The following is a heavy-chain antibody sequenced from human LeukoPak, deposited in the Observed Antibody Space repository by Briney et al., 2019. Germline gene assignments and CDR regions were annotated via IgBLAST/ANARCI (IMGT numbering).Heavy chain of an antibody. Sequence: GGSLRLSCAASGFTFSSYAMSWVRQAPGKGLEWVSATSGSGGSTYYADSVKDRFTISRDNSKNTLYLQMNSLRAEDTAVYYCAKDQDGTNHDYWGQGTLVTVSS. CDR3: AKDQDGTNHDY. J-gene: IGHJ4*02. CDR2: TSGSGGST. D-gene: IGHD1-7*01. CDR1: GFTFSSYA. V-gene: IGHV3-23*01.